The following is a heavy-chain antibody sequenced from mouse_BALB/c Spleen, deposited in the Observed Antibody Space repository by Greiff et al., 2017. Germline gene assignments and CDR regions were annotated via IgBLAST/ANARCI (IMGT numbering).Heavy chain of an antibody. CDR2: INSNGGST. D-gene: IGHD1-1*01. J-gene: IGHJ3*01. V-gene: IGHV5-6-3*01. CDR1: GFTFSSYG. Sequence: EVKVEESGGGLVQPGGSLKLSCAASGFTFSSYGMSWVRQTPDKRLELVATINSNGGSTYYPDSVKGRFTISRDNAKNTLYLQMSSPKSEDTAMYYCARDRGLRFAYWGQGTLVTVSA. CDR3: ARDRGLRFAY.